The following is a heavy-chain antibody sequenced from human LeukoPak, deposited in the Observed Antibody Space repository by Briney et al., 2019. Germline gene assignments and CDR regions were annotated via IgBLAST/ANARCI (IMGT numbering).Heavy chain of an antibody. Sequence: ASVKVSCKASGHTFTGYYMHWVRQAPGQGLEWMGWINASSGGTNYAQKFQGRVTMTRDTSISTAYMELSRLRSDDTAVYYCAKLPFGVAATPIDYWGQGTLVTVSS. D-gene: IGHD2-15*01. CDR2: INASSGGT. V-gene: IGHV1-2*02. CDR1: GHTFTGYY. CDR3: AKLPFGVAATPIDY. J-gene: IGHJ4*02.